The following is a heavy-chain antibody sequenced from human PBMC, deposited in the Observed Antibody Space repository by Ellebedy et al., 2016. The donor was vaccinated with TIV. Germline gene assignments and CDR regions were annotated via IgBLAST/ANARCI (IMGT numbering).Heavy chain of an antibody. Sequence: ASVKVSXKASGYTFTSYYMHWVRQAPGQGLEWMGIINPSGGSTSYAQKFQGRVTMTRDTSTSTVYMELSSLRSEDTAVYYCARGGYCSSTSCYGRFDYWGQGTLVTVSS. CDR1: GYTFTSYY. CDR3: ARGGYCSSTSCYGRFDY. D-gene: IGHD2-2*01. CDR2: INPSGGST. V-gene: IGHV1-46*01. J-gene: IGHJ4*02.